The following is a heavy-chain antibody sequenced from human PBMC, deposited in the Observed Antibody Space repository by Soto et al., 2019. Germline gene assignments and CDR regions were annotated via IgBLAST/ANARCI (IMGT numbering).Heavy chain of an antibody. Sequence: GGSLRLSCAASGFTFSSYAMHWVRQAPGKGLKWVAVISYDGSNKYYADSVKGRFTISRDNSKNTLYLQMNSLRAEDTAVYYCARVRFLEWLPSPYYYGMDVWGQGTTVTVS. CDR3: ARVRFLEWLPSPYYYGMDV. D-gene: IGHD3-3*01. CDR1: GFTFSSYA. CDR2: ISYDGSNK. J-gene: IGHJ6*02. V-gene: IGHV3-30-3*01.